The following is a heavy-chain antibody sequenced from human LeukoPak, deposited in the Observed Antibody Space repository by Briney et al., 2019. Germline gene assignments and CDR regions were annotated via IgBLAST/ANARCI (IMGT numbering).Heavy chain of an antibody. CDR2: ISYDGSNK. CDR1: GFTFSSYG. J-gene: IGHJ4*02. Sequence: GGSLRLSCAASGFTFSSYGMHWVRQAPGKGLEWVAVISYDGSNKYYADSVKGRFTISRDNSRHTLDLQVNSLRAEDTAVYYCARSGFSWRGNFDYWGQGTLVTVSS. V-gene: IGHV3-30*03. D-gene: IGHD3-16*01. CDR3: ARSGFSWRGNFDY.